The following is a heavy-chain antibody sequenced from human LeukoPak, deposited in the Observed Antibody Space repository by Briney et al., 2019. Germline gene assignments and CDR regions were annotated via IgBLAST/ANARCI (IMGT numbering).Heavy chain of an antibody. CDR2: INHSGST. CDR3: ALSVPSSGWGTSFDY. Sequence: SETLSLTCAVYGGSFSGYYWSWIRQPPGKGLEWIGEINHSGSTNYNPSLKSRVTISVDTSKNQFSLKLSSVTAADTAVYYCALSVPSSGWGTSFDYWGEGTLVTVSS. J-gene: IGHJ4*02. V-gene: IGHV4-34*01. CDR1: GGSFSGYY. D-gene: IGHD6-19*01.